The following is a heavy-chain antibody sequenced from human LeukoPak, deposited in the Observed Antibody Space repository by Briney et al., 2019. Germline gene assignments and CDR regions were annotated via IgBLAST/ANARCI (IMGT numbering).Heavy chain of an antibody. J-gene: IGHJ5*02. CDR3: ARGRIVVVPAAHQRGWFDP. CDR1: GGSFSGYY. CDR2: INHSGST. D-gene: IGHD2-2*01. V-gene: IGHV4-34*01. Sequence: SETLSLTCAVYGGSFSGYYWSWIRQPPGKGLEWIGEINHSGSTNYNPSRKSRVTISVDTSKNQFSLKLSSVTAADTAVYYCARGRIVVVPAAHQRGWFDPWGQGTLVTVSS.